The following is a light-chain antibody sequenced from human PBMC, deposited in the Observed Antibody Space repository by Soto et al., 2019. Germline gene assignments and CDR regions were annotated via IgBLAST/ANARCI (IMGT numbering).Light chain of an antibody. CDR1: QSVSSSY. J-gene: IGKJ3*01. Sequence: EIVLTQSPGTLSLCPGERATLSCRASQSVSSSYLAWYQQKPGQAPRLLIYGASSRATGIPDRFSGSGSGTDCTLTIISLEPEDFAVYYCQQSGSSPLFTFGPGTKVDVK. CDR2: GAS. V-gene: IGKV3-20*01. CDR3: QQSGSSPLFT.